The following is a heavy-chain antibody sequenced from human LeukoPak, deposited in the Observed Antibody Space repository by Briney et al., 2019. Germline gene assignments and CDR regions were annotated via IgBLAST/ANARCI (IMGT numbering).Heavy chain of an antibody. D-gene: IGHD6-13*01. CDR3: ARAPGYSSSWYTWEGSKNSEYFQH. CDR1: GYTFTSYY. V-gene: IGHV7-4-1*02. Sequence: ASVKVSCKASGYTFTSYYMHWVRQAPGQGLEWMGWINTNTGNPTYAQGFTGRFVFSLDTSVSTAYLQISSLKAEDTAVYYCARAPGYSSSWYTWEGSKNSEYFQHWGQGTLVTVSS. J-gene: IGHJ1*01. CDR2: INTNTGNP.